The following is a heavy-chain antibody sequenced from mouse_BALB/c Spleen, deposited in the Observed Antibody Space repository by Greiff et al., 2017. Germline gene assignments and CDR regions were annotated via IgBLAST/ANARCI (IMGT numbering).Heavy chain of an antibody. V-gene: IGHV2-3*01. CDR3: AKYSYDLAMEY. Sequence: VKVMESGPGLVAPSQSLSITCTVSGFSLTSYGVSWVRQPPGKGLEWLGVIWSDGSTNYHSALISRLGISNDNSKSQVFLELHILQTDDTATYSCAKYSYDLAMEYWGQGTSVTVSS. D-gene: IGHD2-12*01. CDR1: GFSLTSYG. CDR2: IWSDGST. J-gene: IGHJ4*01.